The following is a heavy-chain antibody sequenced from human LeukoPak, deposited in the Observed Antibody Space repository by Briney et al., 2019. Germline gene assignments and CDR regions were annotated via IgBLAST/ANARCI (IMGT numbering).Heavy chain of an antibody. CDR2: ITDSGGNT. D-gene: IGHD6-6*01. CDR3: AKGSSSSRPYYFDY. CDR1: EFPFRNYA. J-gene: IGHJ4*02. Sequence: GGSLRLSCAASEFPFRNYAMSWVRQAPGKGLEWVSAITDSGGNTYHADSVKGRFTTSRDNSKNTLFLQMYSLRVEDTAVYYCAKGSSSSRPYYFDYWGQGTLLTVSS. V-gene: IGHV3-23*01.